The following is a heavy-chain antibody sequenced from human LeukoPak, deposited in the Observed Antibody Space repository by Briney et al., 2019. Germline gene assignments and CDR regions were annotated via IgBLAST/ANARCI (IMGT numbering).Heavy chain of an antibody. CDR1: GGSISSGSYY. J-gene: IGHJ5*02. CDR2: IYRSGST. V-gene: IGHV4-61*09. D-gene: IGHD6-13*01. CDR3: ARGRFRGSSSPRWFDP. Sequence: SQTLSLTCTVSGGSISSGSYYWSWIRQPAGKRLEWIGHIYRSGSTNYNPSLKSRVTITVDTSKNQFSLKLSSVTAADTAVYYCARGRFRGSSSPRWFDPWGQGTLVTVSS.